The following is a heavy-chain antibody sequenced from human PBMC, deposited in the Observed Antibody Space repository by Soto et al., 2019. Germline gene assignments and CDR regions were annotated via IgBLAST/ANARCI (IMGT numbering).Heavy chain of an antibody. CDR1: GGSTSSGGFY. Sequence: SETLSLTCTVSGGSTSSGGFYWIWIRQHPGKGLEWIGYIYYSGISYYNPSLKSRVSISLDTSRNQFSMTLNSVTAADTAVYYCARNGYTYGMDVWGQGATVTVSS. CDR2: IYYSGIS. J-gene: IGHJ6*02. D-gene: IGHD5-18*01. CDR3: ARNGYTYGMDV. V-gene: IGHV4-31*03.